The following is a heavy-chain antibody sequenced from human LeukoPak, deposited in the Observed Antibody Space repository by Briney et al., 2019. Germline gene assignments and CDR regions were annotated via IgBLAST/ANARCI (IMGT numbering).Heavy chain of an antibody. Sequence: GGSLRLSCAASGFTFSSYWMSWVRQAPGKGLEWVANIKQDGSEKYYVDSVKGRFTISRDNAKNSLYLQMNSLRAEDTAVYYCASLNLGYCSGGRCYSGYFQHWGQGTLVTVSS. D-gene: IGHD2-15*01. CDR2: IKQDGSEK. J-gene: IGHJ1*01. CDR3: ASLNLGYCSGGRCYSGYFQH. CDR1: GFTFSSYW. V-gene: IGHV3-7*01.